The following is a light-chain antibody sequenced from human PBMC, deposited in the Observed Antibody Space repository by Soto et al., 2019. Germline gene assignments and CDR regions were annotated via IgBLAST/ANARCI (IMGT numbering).Light chain of an antibody. CDR1: QSISSY. CDR2: AAS. J-gene: IGKJ4*01. Sequence: DIQMTQSPSSLSVSVGDRVTITCRASQSISSYLNWYQHKPGRAPDLLIYAASSLQSGVPSRFSGSGSGTDFTLTIISLQPEDFATYYCQQSYNIPLTFGGGTKVDIK. CDR3: QQSYNIPLT. V-gene: IGKV1-39*01.